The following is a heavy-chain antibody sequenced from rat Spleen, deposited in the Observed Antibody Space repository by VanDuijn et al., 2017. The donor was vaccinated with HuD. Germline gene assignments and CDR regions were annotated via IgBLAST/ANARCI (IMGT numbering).Heavy chain of an antibody. V-gene: IGHV5-20*01. CDR2: FSYDGSTT. J-gene: IGHJ3*01. D-gene: IGHD1-12*01. Sequence: EVQLVESGGGLVQPGRSLRLSCAASGFTFSDYYMAWVRQAPTEGLEWVASFSYDGSTTYYRDSVKGRFTISRDNAKSSLYLQMDSLRSEDTATYYCATITAVHWFAFWGQGTLVTVSS. CDR1: GFTFSDYY. CDR3: ATITAVHWFAF.